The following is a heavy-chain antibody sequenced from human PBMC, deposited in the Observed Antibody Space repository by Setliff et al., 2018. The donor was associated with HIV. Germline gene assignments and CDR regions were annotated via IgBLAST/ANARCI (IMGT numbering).Heavy chain of an antibody. CDR2: IRYDGSNK. J-gene: IGHJ3*02. CDR1: GFTFSSYG. Sequence: GGSLRLSCAASGFTFSSYGMHWVRQAPGKGLEWVAFIRYDGSNKYYADSVKGRFTISRDNSKNTLYLQMNSLRAEDTAVYYCAKDAGVGEYSASEDAFDIWGQGTMVTVSS. V-gene: IGHV3-30*02. D-gene: IGHD3-10*01. CDR3: AKDAGVGEYSASEDAFDI.